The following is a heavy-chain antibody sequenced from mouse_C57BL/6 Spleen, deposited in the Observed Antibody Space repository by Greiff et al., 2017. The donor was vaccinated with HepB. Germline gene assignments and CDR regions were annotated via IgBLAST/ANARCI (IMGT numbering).Heavy chain of an antibody. CDR2: IWTGGGT. CDR1: GFSLTSYA. J-gene: IGHJ2*01. D-gene: IGHD1-1*01. CDR3: ARNGGTTVVDYFDY. V-gene: IGHV2-9-1*01. Sequence: VQLQESGPGLVAPSQSLSITCTVSGFSLTSYAISWVRQPPGKGLEWLGVIWTGGGTTYNSALNSRLSISKDNSKSQVFLKMNSLQTDDTARYYCARNGGTTVVDYFDYWGQGTTLTVSS.